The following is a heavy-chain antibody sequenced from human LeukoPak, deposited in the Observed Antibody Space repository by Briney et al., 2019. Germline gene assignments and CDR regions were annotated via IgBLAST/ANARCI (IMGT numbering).Heavy chain of an antibody. J-gene: IGHJ6*03. CDR2: IYYSGST. V-gene: IGHV4-39*07. D-gene: IGHD1-26*01. CDR1: GGSISSSSYY. Sequence: PSETLSLTCTVSGGSISSSSYYWGWIRQPPGKGLEWIGSIYYSGSTYYNSSLKSRVTISVDTSKKKFSLKLSSVTAADTAVYYCARLSVVVGSTLEYYYYYMDVWGQGTTVTVSS. CDR3: ARLSVVVGSTLEYYYYYMDV.